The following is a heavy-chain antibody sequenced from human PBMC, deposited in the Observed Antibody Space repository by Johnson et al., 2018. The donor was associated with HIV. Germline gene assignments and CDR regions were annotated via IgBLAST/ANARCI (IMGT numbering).Heavy chain of an antibody. D-gene: IGHD4-17*01. CDR1: GFTLSNYG. J-gene: IGHJ3*02. Sequence: MQLVESGGGVVQPGRSLRLSCAASGFTLSNYGIHWVRQAPGQGLEWVALISYDGSNTYYADSVRGRFTLSRDNSKNTVYLQMNSLRAEDTAVYYCAKDQYRKLTTVAGIWGQGTMVTVSS. CDR3: AKDQYRKLTTVAGI. CDR2: ISYDGSNT. V-gene: IGHV3-30*18.